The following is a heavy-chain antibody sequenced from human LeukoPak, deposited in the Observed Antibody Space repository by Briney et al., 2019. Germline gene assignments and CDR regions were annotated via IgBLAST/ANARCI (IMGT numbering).Heavy chain of an antibody. J-gene: IGHJ4*02. CDR2: INPNSGGT. CDR1: GYTFTGYY. D-gene: IGHD3-10*01. V-gene: IGHV1-2*02. CDR3: ARDWYGSGSYYNPHYFDY. Sequence: GASVKVSCKASGYTFTGYYMHWVRQAPGQGLEWMGWINPNSGGTNYAQKFQGRVTMTRDTSISTAYMELSSLRSEDTAVYYCARDWYGSGSYYNPHYFDYWGQGTLVTVSS.